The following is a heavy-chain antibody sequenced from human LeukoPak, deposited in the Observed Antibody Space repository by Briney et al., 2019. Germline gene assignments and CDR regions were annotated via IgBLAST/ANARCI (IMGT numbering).Heavy chain of an antibody. CDR3: ARDGPGDVGFDY. V-gene: IGHV4-59*01. J-gene: IGHJ4*02. D-gene: IGHD7-27*01. CDR1: RGSISNYY. Sequence: SETLSLTCTVSRGSISNYYWGWIRQPPGKGLEWIGFFSYSGSTNYNPSLKSRVTISVDTSKNQFSLKLTSVTAADTAVYYCARDGPGDVGFDYWGQGTLVTVST. CDR2: FSYSGST.